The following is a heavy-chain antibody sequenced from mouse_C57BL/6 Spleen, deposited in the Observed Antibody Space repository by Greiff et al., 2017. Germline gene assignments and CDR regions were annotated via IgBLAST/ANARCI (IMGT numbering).Heavy chain of an antibody. V-gene: IGHV1-39*01. Sequence: EVQLQQSGPELVKPGASVKISCKASGYSFTDYNMNWVKQSNGKSLEWIGVINPKFGTTSYNQKFKGKATLTVDQSSSTAYMQLISLTSEDSAFYYCARGGHTNYFDYWGQGTTLTVSS. CDR3: ARGGHTNYFDY. J-gene: IGHJ2*01. CDR2: INPKFGTT. D-gene: IGHD3-3*01. CDR1: GYSFTDYN.